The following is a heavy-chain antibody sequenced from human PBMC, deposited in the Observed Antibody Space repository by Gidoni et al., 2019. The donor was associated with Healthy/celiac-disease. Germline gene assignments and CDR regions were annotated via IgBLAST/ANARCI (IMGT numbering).Heavy chain of an antibody. CDR1: GFTFSSYG. D-gene: IGHD4-17*01. CDR2: IWYDGSNK. CDR3: ARDRGVTTAEFDY. J-gene: IGHJ4*02. V-gene: IGHV3-33*01. Sequence: QVQLVESGGGVVQPGRSLRLSCAASGFTFSSYGMHWVRQAPGKGLEWVAVIWYDGSNKYYADSVKGRFTISRDNSKNTLYLQMNSLRAEDTAVYYCARDRGVTTAEFDYWGQGTLVTVSS.